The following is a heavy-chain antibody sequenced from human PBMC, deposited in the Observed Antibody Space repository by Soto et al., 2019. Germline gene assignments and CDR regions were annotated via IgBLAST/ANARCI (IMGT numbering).Heavy chain of an antibody. CDR1: GYSFTSYW. V-gene: IGHV5-51*01. Sequence: LGESLKISCKGSGYSFTSYWIGWVRQMPGKGLEWMGIIYPGDSDTRYSPSFQGQVTISADKSISTAYLQWSSLKASDTAMYYCARRGREYSGYDLNWFDPWGQGTLVTVSS. D-gene: IGHD5-12*01. CDR2: IYPGDSDT. CDR3: ARRGREYSGYDLNWFDP. J-gene: IGHJ5*02.